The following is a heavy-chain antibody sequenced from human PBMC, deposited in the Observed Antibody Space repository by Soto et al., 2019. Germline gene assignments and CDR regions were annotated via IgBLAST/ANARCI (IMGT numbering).Heavy chain of an antibody. CDR2: IYYSGST. V-gene: IGHV4-59*01. Sequence: PSETLSLTCTVSGGSISSYYWSWIRQPPGKGLEWIGYIYYSGSTNYNPSLKSRVTISVDTSKNQFSLKLNSMTAADTAVYYCARRYGASFDYWGQGTLVTVSS. J-gene: IGHJ4*02. CDR1: GGSISSYY. CDR3: ARRYGASFDY. D-gene: IGHD4-17*01.